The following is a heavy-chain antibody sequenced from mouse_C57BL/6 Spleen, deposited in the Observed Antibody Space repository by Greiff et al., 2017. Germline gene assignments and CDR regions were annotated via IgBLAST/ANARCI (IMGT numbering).Heavy chain of an antibody. CDR2: IWRGGGA. CDR3: AKGGYSNYGAMDY. CDR1: GFSLTSYG. Sequence: VKLMESGPGLVQPSQSLSITCTVSGFSLTSYGVHWVRQPPGKGLEWLGVIWRGGGADYNAAFISRVSISTDNSESQVFFKRNSLQADDTAIYYCAKGGYSNYGAMDYWGQGTSVTVSS. D-gene: IGHD2-5*01. V-gene: IGHV2-4*01. J-gene: IGHJ4*01.